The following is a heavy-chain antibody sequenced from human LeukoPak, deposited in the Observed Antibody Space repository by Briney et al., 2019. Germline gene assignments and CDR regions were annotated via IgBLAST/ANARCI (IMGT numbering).Heavy chain of an antibody. Sequence: GGSLRLSCAASGFTFSSYGMHWVRQAPGKGLEWVAVISYDGSNKYYADSGKGRFTISRDNSKNTLYLQMNSLRAEDTAVYYCAKSMGMTTVTTFYYGMDVWGQGTTVTVSS. J-gene: IGHJ6*02. CDR3: AKSMGMTTVTTFYYGMDV. V-gene: IGHV3-30*18. CDR2: ISYDGSNK. D-gene: IGHD4-17*01. CDR1: GFTFSSYG.